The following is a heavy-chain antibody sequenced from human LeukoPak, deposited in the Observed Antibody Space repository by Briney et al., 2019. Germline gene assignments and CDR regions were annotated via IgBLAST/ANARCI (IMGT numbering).Heavy chain of an antibody. Sequence: GGSLRLSCAASGFTFSSYEMNWVRQAPGKGLEWVSYISSSGSTIYYADSVKGRFTISRDNAKNSLYLQMNSLRAEDTAVYYCARDTPYSSSWFDYWGQGTLVTVSS. CDR1: GFTFSSYE. CDR3: ARDTPYSSSWFDY. J-gene: IGHJ4*02. V-gene: IGHV3-48*03. CDR2: ISSSGSTI. D-gene: IGHD6-13*01.